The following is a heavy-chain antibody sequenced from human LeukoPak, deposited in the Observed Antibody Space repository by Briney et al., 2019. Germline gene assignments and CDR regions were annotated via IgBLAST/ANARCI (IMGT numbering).Heavy chain of an antibody. J-gene: IGHJ4*02. Sequence: NTSETLSLTCTVSGGSISSGPYYWGWIRQPPGKGLEWIGEINHSGSTNYNPSLKSRVTISVDTSKNQFSLKLSSVTAADTAVYYWAETSFKVVQHSSTFDYLGQGTLVTVSS. CDR1: GGSISSGPYY. V-gene: IGHV4-39*07. CDR3: AETSFKVVQHSSTFDY. D-gene: IGHD3-22*01. CDR2: INHSGST.